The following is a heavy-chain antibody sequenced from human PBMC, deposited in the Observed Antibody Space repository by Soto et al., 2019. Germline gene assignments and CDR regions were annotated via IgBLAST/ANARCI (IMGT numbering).Heavy chain of an antibody. Sequence: ESLSRACPVSGGSISNFYWSWIRQPPGKGLEWIGYISYSGNTNYNPSLKSRVSMSVDTSKNQLSLNLTSVTAADTAVYYCARAPMVLSRSYFDSWGQGTPVTAP. D-gene: IGHD2-8*01. CDR2: ISYSGNT. CDR3: ARAPMVLSRSYFDS. CDR1: GGSISNFY. J-gene: IGHJ4*02. V-gene: IGHV4-59*01.